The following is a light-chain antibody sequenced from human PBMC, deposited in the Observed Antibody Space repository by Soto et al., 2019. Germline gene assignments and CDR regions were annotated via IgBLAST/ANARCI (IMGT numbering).Light chain of an antibody. CDR2: GAS. Sequence: EVVLTQSPATLSVSPGERATLSCRASQSVGSNLGWNQQRPGQPPRLLIYGASTRATGIPARFSGSGSGTGFTLTIGSLQSQDSAVYYCHQYDNWFPFTFGQGTRLEIK. J-gene: IGKJ5*01. V-gene: IGKV3-15*01. CDR1: QSVGSN. CDR3: HQYDNWFPFT.